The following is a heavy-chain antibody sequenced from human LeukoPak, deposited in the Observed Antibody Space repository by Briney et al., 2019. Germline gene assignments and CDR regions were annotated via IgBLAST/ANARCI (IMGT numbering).Heavy chain of an antibody. CDR3: ARGQGGDYYDTSGFYFDF. V-gene: IGHV4-30-4*01. J-gene: IGHJ4*02. Sequence: SETLSLTCTVSGASIRSGDYYWSWIRQPPGKGLEWIGYIYDSGSTYYNPSLKSRITISVDTSENRFSLKLSSVTAADTAVYYCARGQGGDYYDTSGFYFDFWGQGTLVIVSS. CDR1: GASIRSGDYY. D-gene: IGHD3-22*01. CDR2: IYDSGST.